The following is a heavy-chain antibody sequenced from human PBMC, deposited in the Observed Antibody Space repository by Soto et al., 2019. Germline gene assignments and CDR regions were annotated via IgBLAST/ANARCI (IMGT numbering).Heavy chain of an antibody. J-gene: IGHJ4*02. CDR3: GGHEWGELFAY. V-gene: IGHV4-59*08. Sequence: SETLSLTCTVSGGSISSYYWSWIRQPPGKGLEWIGYIYYSGSTNYNPSLKSRVTISVDTSKNKFSLKLSSVTAADTAGDYWGGHEWGELFAYWGQGTLVTVSS. CDR1: GGSISSYY. D-gene: IGHD1-26*01. CDR2: IYYSGST.